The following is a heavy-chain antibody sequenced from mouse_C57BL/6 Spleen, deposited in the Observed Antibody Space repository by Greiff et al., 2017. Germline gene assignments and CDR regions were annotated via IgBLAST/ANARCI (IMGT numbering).Heavy chain of an antibody. J-gene: IGHJ4*01. CDR3: ARGYLGAMDY. V-gene: IGHV5-17*01. CDR2: ISSGSSTI. CDR1: GYTFSDYG. Sequence: EVQLKQSGGGLVKPGASLKLSCAASGYTFSDYGMHWVRQAPEKGLEWVAYISSGSSTIYYADTVKGRFTISRDNAKKTLFLQMTSLRSEDTAMYYCARGYLGAMDYWGQGTSVTVSS.